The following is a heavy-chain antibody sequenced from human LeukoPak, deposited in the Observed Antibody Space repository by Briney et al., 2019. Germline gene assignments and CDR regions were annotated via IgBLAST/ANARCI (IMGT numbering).Heavy chain of an antibody. V-gene: IGHV3-7*05. CDR2: IKQDGSEK. CDR1: GFTFPGYW. Sequence: GGSLTLSCAASGFTFPGYWMTWVRQAPGKGLEWVANIKQDGSEKYYVDSVKGRFTISRDNAKNSLYLQMNSLRAEDTAVYYCARRPGTFDIWGQGTMVTVSS. J-gene: IGHJ3*02. CDR3: ARRPGTFDI.